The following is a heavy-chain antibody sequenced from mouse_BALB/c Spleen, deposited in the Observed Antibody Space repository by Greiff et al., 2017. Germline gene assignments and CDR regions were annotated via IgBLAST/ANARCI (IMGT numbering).Heavy chain of an antibody. CDR1: GYTFTDYV. J-gene: IGHJ1*01. D-gene: IGHD1-1*01. V-gene: IGHV1-77*01. CDR3: ARGGLLLQRNFDV. Sequence: QVQLQQSGPELVKPGASVKMSCKASGYTFTDYVISWVKQSTGQGLEWIGEIYPGSGSTYYNEKFKGKATLTADKSSNTAYMQLSSLTSEDSAVYICARGGLLLQRNFDVWGAGTTVTVSS. CDR2: IYPGSGST.